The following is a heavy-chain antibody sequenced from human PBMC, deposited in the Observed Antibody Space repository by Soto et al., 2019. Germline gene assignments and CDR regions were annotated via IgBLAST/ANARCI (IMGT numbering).Heavy chain of an antibody. V-gene: IGHV1-18*04. CDR2: INTYKGDT. D-gene: IGHD3-3*01. J-gene: IGHJ5*01. CDR1: GYTFRNYA. CDR3: ARDAAFWSGRNLNWFDS. Sequence: QVHLVQSGAEVKEPGASVKVSCKASGYTFRNYAITWVRQAPGQGLEWMGWINTYKGDTNYAHKFQGRVTMTTDTSTSTSYMELRSRRSYDTAIYYCARDAAFWSGRNLNWFDSWGQGTLVTVSS.